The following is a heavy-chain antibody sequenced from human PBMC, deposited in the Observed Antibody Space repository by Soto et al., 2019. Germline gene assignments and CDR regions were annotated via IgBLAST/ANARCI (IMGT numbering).Heavy chain of an antibody. J-gene: IGHJ5*02. V-gene: IGHV4-4*07. Sequence: KPSETLSLTCAVSGASIRSYHWSWIRQPAGKGLEWIGRMQHTGNTNYNPSLKSRVTMSVDTSKNQISLKMTSVTAADTAVYFCAKDVSSRRWFDPWGQGILVTVPS. CDR3: AKDVSSRRWFDP. CDR1: GASIRSYH. D-gene: IGHD3-16*01. CDR2: MQHTGNT.